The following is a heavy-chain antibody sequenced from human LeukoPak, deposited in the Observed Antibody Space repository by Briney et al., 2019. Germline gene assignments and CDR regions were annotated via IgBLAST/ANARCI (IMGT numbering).Heavy chain of an antibody. CDR3: ARPLGAKFDY. Sequence: PGGSLRLSCAASGFTFSTCNMNWVRQAPGKGLEWVANIKQDGSEKYYVDSVKGRFTISRDNAKNSLYLQMNSLRAEDTAVYYCARPLGAKFDYWGQGTLVTVSS. CDR1: GFTFSTCN. V-gene: IGHV3-7*01. CDR2: IKQDGSEK. J-gene: IGHJ4*02. D-gene: IGHD3-16*01.